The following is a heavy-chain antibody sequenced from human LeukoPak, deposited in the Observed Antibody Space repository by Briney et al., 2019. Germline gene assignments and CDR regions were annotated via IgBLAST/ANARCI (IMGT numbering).Heavy chain of an antibody. D-gene: IGHD6-19*01. CDR1: GFTFSSYA. CDR2: ISGSGYST. CDR3: AKDLVAGTPYFDY. J-gene: IGHJ4*02. V-gene: IGHV3-23*01. Sequence: GGSLRLSCAASGFTFSSYAMSWVRQAPGKGLEWVSAISGSGYSTYYADSVKGRFTISRVNSKNTLYLQMNSLRAEDTAVYYCAKDLVAGTPYFDYWGQGTLVTVSS.